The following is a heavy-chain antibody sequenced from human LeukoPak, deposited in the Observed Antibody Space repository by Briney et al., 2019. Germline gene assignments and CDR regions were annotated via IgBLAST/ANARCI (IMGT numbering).Heavy chain of an antibody. CDR1: GDSVSSNSAA. V-gene: IGHV6-1*01. J-gene: IGHJ4*02. D-gene: IGHD5-18*01. CDR3: ARDSKTAMLGWRHFDY. Sequence: SQTLSLTCAISGDSVSSNSAAWNWIRQSPSRGLEWLGRTYYRSEWYNDYAVSVKSRITINPDTSKNQFSLQLNSVTPEDTAVYYCARDSKTAMLGWRHFDYWGQGTLVTVSS. CDR2: TYYRSEWYN.